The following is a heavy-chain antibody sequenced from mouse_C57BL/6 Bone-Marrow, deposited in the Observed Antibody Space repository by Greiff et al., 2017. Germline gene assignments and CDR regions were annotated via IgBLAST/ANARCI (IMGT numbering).Heavy chain of an antibody. J-gene: IGHJ2*01. D-gene: IGHD2-4*01. CDR1: GFTFSDYY. CDR2: ISNGGGST. Sequence: EVQRVESGGGLVQPGGSLKLSCAASGFTFSDYYMYWVRQTPEKRLEWVAYISNGGGSTYYPATVKGRFTISRDNAKNTLYLQMSRLKSEDTAMYYCARSTMIRYFDYWGQGTTLTVSS. V-gene: IGHV5-12*01. CDR3: ARSTMIRYFDY.